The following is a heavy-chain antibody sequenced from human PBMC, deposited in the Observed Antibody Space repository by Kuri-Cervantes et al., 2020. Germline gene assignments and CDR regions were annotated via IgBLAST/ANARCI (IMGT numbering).Heavy chain of an antibody. CDR1: GFTVSDAW. D-gene: IGHD1-1*01. CDR3: TTGGRGIDY. Sequence: GGSLRLSCAASGFTVSDAWMNWVRQAPGKGLEWVGRIETKTDGGTTDYAAPVKGRFTISRDESKNTLYLQMSSLKTEDTAVYYCTTGGRGIDYWGQGTLVTVSS. CDR2: IETKTDGGTT. J-gene: IGHJ4*02. V-gene: IGHV3-15*04.